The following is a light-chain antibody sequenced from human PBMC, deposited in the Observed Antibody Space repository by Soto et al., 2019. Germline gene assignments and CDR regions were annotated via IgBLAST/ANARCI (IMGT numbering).Light chain of an antibody. CDR1: QSLLHSNGYNY. CDR3: VQALQSPTT. CDR2: LGS. Sequence: DIVMTQSPLSLPVTPGEPASISCRSSQSLLHSNGYNYLDWYLQKLWQSPQLLIYLGSNRASGVPDRFSGSGSDTAFTLKISRVEGEDVVVYYCVQALQSPTTFGQGTKLEIK. J-gene: IGKJ2*01. V-gene: IGKV2-28*01.